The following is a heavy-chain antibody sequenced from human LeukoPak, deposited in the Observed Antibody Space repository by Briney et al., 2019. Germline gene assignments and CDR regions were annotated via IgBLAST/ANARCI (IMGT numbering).Heavy chain of an antibody. V-gene: IGHV3-7*04. CDR1: GFTFSNTW. Sequence: GGSLILSCAASGFTFSNTWMNWVRQAPGKGLEWVANIKQDGSEKYYVDSVKGRFTISRDNAKNSLYLQMNSLKAEDTAVYYCARDDNWGSDYWGQGTLVTVSS. CDR2: IKQDGSEK. D-gene: IGHD7-27*01. J-gene: IGHJ4*02. CDR3: ARDDNWGSDY.